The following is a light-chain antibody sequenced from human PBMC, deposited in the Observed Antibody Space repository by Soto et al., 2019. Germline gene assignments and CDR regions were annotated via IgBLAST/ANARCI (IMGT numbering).Light chain of an antibody. CDR1: TGAVTSGHY. V-gene: IGLV7-46*01. Sequence: QAVVTQEPSLTVSPGGTVTLTCGSSTGAVTSGHYPYWFQQKPGQAPRTLIYDTSYKHSWTPARFSGSLLGGNAALTLSGAQPEDEADYYRLLSYSGARVFGGGTKVTVL. CDR2: DTS. J-gene: IGLJ3*02. CDR3: LLSYSGARV.